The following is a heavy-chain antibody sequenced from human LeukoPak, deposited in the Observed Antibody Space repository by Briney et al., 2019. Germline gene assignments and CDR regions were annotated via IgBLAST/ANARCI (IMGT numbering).Heavy chain of an antibody. Sequence: PGASVKVSCKASGGTFSSYALSWVRQAPGQGLEWMGIINPSGGSTSYAQKFQGRVTMTRDTSTSTVYMELSSLRSEDTAVYYCARGQGGSYPYWGQGTLVTVSS. CDR1: GGTFSSYA. D-gene: IGHD1-26*01. CDR3: ARGQGGSYPY. J-gene: IGHJ4*02. CDR2: INPSGGST. V-gene: IGHV1-46*01.